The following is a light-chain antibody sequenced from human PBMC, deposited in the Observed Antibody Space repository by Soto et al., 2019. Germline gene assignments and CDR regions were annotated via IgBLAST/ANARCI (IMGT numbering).Light chain of an antibody. V-gene: IGLV2-14*01. CDR1: SSDVGGYKY. Sequence: QSALTQPASVSGSPGQSITISCTGTSSDVGGYKYVSWYQQHPDKAPKLIIYDVTNRPSGISNRFSGSKSGNTASLTISSLQSEDEADYYCQTWGTGIRGVVFGGGTQLTVL. CDR2: DVT. J-gene: IGLJ2*01. CDR3: QTWGTGIRGVV.